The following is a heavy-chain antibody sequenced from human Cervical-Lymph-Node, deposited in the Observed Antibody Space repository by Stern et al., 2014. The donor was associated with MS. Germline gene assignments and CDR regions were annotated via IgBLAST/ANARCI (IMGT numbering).Heavy chain of an antibody. Sequence: VQLVESGAEVKKPGASVKVSCKASGYTFTSHYMHWVRQAPGQGLEWMGMINPNVGATAYAPKFQGRVKVTRDTSTSTVYMEMSSLTAEDTAVYFCSRGGTPEFWGPGTLVTVSS. V-gene: IGHV1-46*01. D-gene: IGHD3-10*01. J-gene: IGHJ4*02. CDR2: INPNVGAT. CDR1: GYTFTSHY. CDR3: SRGGTPEF.